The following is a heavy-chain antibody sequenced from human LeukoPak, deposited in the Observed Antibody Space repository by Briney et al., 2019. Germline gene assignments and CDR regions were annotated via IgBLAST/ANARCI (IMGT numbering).Heavy chain of an antibody. CDR1: GYSFTSYW. V-gene: IGHV5-51*01. CDR2: IYPGDSDT. D-gene: IGHD6-19*01. Sequence: GESLKISCKGSGYSFTSYWIGWVRQMPGKGLKWMGIIYPGDSDTRYSPSFQGQVTISADKSISTAYLQWSSLKASDTAMYYCARRIAVAGVYNWFDPWGQGTLVTVSS. J-gene: IGHJ5*02. CDR3: ARRIAVAGVYNWFDP.